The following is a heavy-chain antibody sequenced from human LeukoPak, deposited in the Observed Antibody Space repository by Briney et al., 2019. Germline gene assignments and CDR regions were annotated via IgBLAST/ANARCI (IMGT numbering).Heavy chain of an antibody. D-gene: IGHD2-15*01. CDR3: ARSTVAAKDAFDI. CDR2: ISAYNGNT. CDR1: GYTFTSYG. J-gene: IGHJ3*02. V-gene: IGHV1-18*01. Sequence: ASVKVSCKASGYTFTSYGISWVRQAPGQGLEWMGWISAYNGNTNYAQKLQGRVTMTRDTSISTAYMELSRLRSDDTAVYYCARSTVAAKDAFDIWGQGTMVTVSS.